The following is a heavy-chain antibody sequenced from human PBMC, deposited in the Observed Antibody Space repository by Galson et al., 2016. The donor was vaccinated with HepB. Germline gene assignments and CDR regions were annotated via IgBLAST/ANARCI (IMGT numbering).Heavy chain of an antibody. Sequence: TLSLTCTVSGGSISNGNYYWSWIRQHPGKGLEWIGYIYYSGNSYYNPSRKSRVSISVDTSKNQFSLTLSSVTAADTAVYYCARDDAGGEYFDYWGQGTLVTVSS. D-gene: IGHD3-16*01. J-gene: IGHJ4*02. V-gene: IGHV4-31*03. CDR3: ARDDAGGEYFDY. CDR1: GGSISNGNYY. CDR2: IYYSGNS.